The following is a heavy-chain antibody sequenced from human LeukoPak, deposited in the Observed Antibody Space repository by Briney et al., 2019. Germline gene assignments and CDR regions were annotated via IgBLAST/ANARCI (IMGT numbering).Heavy chain of an antibody. J-gene: IGHJ4*02. D-gene: IGHD1-26*01. CDR1: GFTFSSYS. CDR2: FSSSSSTL. Sequence: PGGSLRLSCAASGFTFSSYSMNWVRQAPGKGLEWISYFSSSSSTLYYADSVKGRFTISRDNAKNSLNLQMNSLRDEDTAVYYCARSSGSYYQRPLDYWGQGTLVTVSS. CDR3: ARSSGSYYQRPLDY. V-gene: IGHV3-48*02.